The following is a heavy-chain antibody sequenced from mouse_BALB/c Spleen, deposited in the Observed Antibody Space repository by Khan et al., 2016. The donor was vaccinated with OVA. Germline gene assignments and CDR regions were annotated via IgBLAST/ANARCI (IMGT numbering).Heavy chain of an antibody. J-gene: IGHJ4*01. CDR1: GFSFTNYG. Sequence: VQLQQSGPGLVAPSQSLSITCTISGFSFTNYGIHWVRQPPGKGLEWLVVIWSDGSTSYNSTLKSRLSISRDNSKRQVFLRMNSLQTDDTAMYYCARQPYFHYYIMDYWGQGTSVIVSS. V-gene: IGHV2-6-1*01. D-gene: IGHD2-10*01. CDR3: ARQPYFHYYIMDY. CDR2: IWSDGST.